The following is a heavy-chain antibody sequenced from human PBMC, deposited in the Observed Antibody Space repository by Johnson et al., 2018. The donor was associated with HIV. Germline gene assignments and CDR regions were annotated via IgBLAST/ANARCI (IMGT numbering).Heavy chain of an antibody. Sequence: VQLVESGGGVVRPGGSLRLSCAASGFTFDDYGMSWVRQAPGKGLEWVSGINWNGGSTGYADSVKGRFTISRDNAKNTLYLQMNSLRAEDTAVYYCARRYSGMVQGRDAFDIWGQGTMVTVSS. D-gene: IGHD3-10*01. CDR2: INWNGGST. V-gene: IGHV3-20*04. CDR1: GFTFDDYG. J-gene: IGHJ3*02. CDR3: ARRYSGMVQGRDAFDI.